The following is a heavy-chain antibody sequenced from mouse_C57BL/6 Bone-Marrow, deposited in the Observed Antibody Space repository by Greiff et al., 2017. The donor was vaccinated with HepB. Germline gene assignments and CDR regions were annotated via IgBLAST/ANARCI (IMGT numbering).Heavy chain of an antibody. CDR1: GYAFSSSW. CDR2: IYPGDGDT. V-gene: IGHV1-82*01. J-gene: IGHJ3*01. CDR3: ARKITGPFAY. D-gene: IGHD4-1*01. Sequence: VKLQESGPELVKPGASVKISCKASGYAFSSSWMNWVKQRPGKGLEWIGRIYPGDGDTNYNGKFKGKATLTADKSSSTAYMQLSSLTSEDSAVYCCARKITGPFAYWGQGTLVTVSA.